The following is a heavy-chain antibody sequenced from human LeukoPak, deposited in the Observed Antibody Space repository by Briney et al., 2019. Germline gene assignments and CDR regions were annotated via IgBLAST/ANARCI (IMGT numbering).Heavy chain of an antibody. J-gene: IGHJ4*02. V-gene: IGHV1-69*04. CDR2: IIPILGIA. CDR3: ARSVFPYYSGSGSPYNVDVRQNSYFDF. Sequence: SVKVSCKASGGTFSIYAISWVRQAPAQGLEWMGRIIPILGIANYPQKFQGRVTSTADKSTSTAYMELSSLRSEDTAMYYCARSVFPYYSGSGSPYNVDVRQNSYFDFWGQGTLVTVSS. D-gene: IGHD3-10*01. CDR1: GGTFSIYA.